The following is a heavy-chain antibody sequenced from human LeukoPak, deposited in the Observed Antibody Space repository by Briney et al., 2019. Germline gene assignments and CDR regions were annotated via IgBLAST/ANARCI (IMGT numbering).Heavy chain of an antibody. D-gene: IGHD5-18*01. CDR1: GFTFSSYG. J-gene: IGHJ4*02. Sequence: GGSLRLSCAASGFTFSSYGMSWVRQAPGKGLEWASAISGSGGSTYYADSVKGRFTISRDNSKNTLYLQMNSLRAEDTAVYYCANMAVRIQLWFLRGGYFDYWGQGTLVTVSS. CDR2: ISGSGGST. V-gene: IGHV3-23*01. CDR3: ANMAVRIQLWFLRGGYFDY.